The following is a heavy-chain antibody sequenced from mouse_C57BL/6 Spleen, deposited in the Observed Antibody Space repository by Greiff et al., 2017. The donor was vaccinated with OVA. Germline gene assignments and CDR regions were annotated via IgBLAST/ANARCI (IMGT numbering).Heavy chain of an antibody. J-gene: IGHJ2*01. Sequence: EVQLVESGGGLVKPGGSLKLSCAASGFTFSSYAMSWVRQTPEKRLEWVATISDGGSYTYYPDNVKGRFTISRDNAKNNLYLQMSHLKSEDTAMYYCARRGAANYFDYWGQGTTLTVSS. CDR1: GFTFSSYA. CDR3: ARRGAANYFDY. V-gene: IGHV5-4*03. CDR2: ISDGGSYT.